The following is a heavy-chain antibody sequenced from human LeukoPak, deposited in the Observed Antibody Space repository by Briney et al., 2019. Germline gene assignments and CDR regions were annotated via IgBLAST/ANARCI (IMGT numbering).Heavy chain of an antibody. J-gene: IGHJ4*02. Sequence: SETLSLTCTVSGGSISSYYRSWIRQPPGKGLEWIGSIYQSGSTYYNPSLKSRVTISVDTSKNQFSLKLSSVTAADTAVYYCARLAWGRLDYWGQGTLVTVSS. CDR2: IYQSGST. CDR1: GGSISSYY. V-gene: IGHV4-59*08. CDR3: ARLAWGRLDY. D-gene: IGHD7-27*01.